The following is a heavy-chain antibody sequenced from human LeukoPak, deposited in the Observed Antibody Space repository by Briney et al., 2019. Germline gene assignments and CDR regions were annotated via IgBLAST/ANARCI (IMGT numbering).Heavy chain of an antibody. CDR3: ARDARVTTMVGIDY. V-gene: IGHV3-23*01. D-gene: IGHD4-23*01. CDR1: GFTFSSYG. J-gene: IGHJ4*02. Sequence: GGSLRLSCAASGFTFSSYGMSWVRQAPGKGLEWVSAISGSGGSTYYADSVKGRFTISRDNSKNTLYLQMNSLRAEDTAVYYCARDARVTTMVGIDYWGQGTLVTVSS. CDR2: ISGSGGST.